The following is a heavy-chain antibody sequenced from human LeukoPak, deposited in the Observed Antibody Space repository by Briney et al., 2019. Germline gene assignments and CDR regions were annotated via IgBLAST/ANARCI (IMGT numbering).Heavy chain of an antibody. Sequence: GGSLRLSCAASGFTFKDAWMAWVRQAPGKGLEWIGRIRNEVDGATTSYATSVKSRFNISRDDSRSTLYLQMQSLKSEDTALYYCATDRLFHNYWGQGTLVTVSS. V-gene: IGHV3-15*01. CDR3: ATDRLFHNY. CDR2: IRNEVDGATT. CDR1: GFTFKDAW. J-gene: IGHJ4*02. D-gene: IGHD2-21*01.